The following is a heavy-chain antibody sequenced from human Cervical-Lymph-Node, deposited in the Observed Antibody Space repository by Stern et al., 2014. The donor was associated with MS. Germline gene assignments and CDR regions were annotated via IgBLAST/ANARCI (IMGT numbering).Heavy chain of an antibody. J-gene: IGHJ4*02. CDR2: ISWNSGSI. CDR3: AKGLRWFGELLPDY. Sequence: EVHLVESGGGLVQPGRSLRLSCAASGFTFDDYAMHWVRQAPGKGLEWVSGISWNSGSIGYADSVKGRFTISRDNAKNSLYLQMNSLRAEDTALYYCAKGLRWFGELLPDYWGQGTLVTVSS. CDR1: GFTFDDYA. V-gene: IGHV3-9*01. D-gene: IGHD3-10*01.